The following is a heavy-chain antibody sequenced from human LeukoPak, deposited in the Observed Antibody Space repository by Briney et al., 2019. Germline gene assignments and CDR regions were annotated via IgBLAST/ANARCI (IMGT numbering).Heavy chain of an antibody. V-gene: IGHV4-59*06. Sequence: SETLSLTCTVSGGSISSYYWSWIRQHPGKGLEWIGYIYYSGSTYYNPSLKSRVTISVDTSKNQFSLKLSSVTAADTAVYYCAGGSEWLSAQNDAFDIWGQGTMVTVSS. CDR3: AGGSEWLSAQNDAFDI. D-gene: IGHD3-3*01. J-gene: IGHJ3*02. CDR2: IYYSGST. CDR1: GGSISSYY.